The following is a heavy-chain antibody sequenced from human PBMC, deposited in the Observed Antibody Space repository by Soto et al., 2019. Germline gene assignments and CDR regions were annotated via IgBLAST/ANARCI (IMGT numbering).Heavy chain of an antibody. CDR1: GYTFTVYY. Sequence: ASVKVSCKASGYTFTVYYMHWVRQAPGQGLEWMGWINPNSGGTNYAQKFPGWVTMTRDTSIRTAYMELSRLRSDDPAGYYCARDQERHSNHHTVYYGMDVWGQGTTVTVSS. V-gene: IGHV1-2*04. D-gene: IGHD4-4*01. CDR2: INPNSGGT. J-gene: IGHJ6*02. CDR3: ARDQERHSNHHTVYYGMDV.